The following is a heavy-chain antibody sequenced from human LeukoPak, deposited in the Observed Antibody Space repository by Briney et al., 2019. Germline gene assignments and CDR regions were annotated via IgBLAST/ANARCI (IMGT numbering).Heavy chain of an antibody. V-gene: IGHV4-34*01. Sequence: PSETLSLTCAVYGGSFSGYYWSWIRQPPGKGLEWIGEINHSGSTNYNPSLKSRVTISVDTSKNQFSLKLSSVTAADTAVYYCARAAGGWFGELFPGATPGIGPRFDYWGQGTLVTVSS. D-gene: IGHD3-10*01. CDR3: ARAAGGWFGELFPGATPGIGPRFDY. CDR2: INHSGST. J-gene: IGHJ4*02. CDR1: GGSFSGYY.